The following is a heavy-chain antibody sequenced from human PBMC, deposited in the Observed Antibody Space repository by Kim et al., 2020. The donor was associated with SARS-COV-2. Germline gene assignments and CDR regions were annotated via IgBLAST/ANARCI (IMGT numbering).Heavy chain of an antibody. CDR1: GGSISSGGYY. J-gene: IGHJ4*02. Sequence: SETLSLTCTVSGGSISSGGYYWSWIRQHPGKGLEWIGYIYYSGSTYYNPSLKSRVTISVDTSKNQFSLKLSSVTAADTAVYYCARGRITILGVVTVFDYWGQGTLVTVSS. D-gene: IGHD3-3*01. V-gene: IGHV4-31*03. CDR3: ARGRITILGVVTVFDY. CDR2: IYYSGST.